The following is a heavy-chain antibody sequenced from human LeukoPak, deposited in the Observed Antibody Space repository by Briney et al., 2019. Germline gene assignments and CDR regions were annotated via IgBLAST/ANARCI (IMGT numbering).Heavy chain of an antibody. Sequence: SETLSLTCTVSGGSISSSNYYWGWIRQPPGEGLEWIGNIYYSGSTYYNPSLKSRVTISVDTSKNQFSLKVSSVTAADTAVYFCAGQGTVTTIYYYYYMDVWGKGTTVTVSS. D-gene: IGHD4-17*01. CDR2: IYYSGST. CDR3: AGQGTVTTIYYYYYMDV. J-gene: IGHJ6*03. V-gene: IGHV4-39*01. CDR1: GGSISSSNYY.